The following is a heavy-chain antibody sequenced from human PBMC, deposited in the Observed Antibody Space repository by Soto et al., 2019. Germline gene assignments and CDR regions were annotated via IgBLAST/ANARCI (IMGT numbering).Heavy chain of an antibody. CDR3: AHSGYNSGWYWGDDAFDI. D-gene: IGHD6-19*01. J-gene: IGHJ3*02. V-gene: IGHV2-5*02. CDR2: IYWDDDK. CDR1: GFSLSTSGVG. Sequence: QITLKESGPTLVKPTQTLTLTCTFSGFSLSTSGVGVGWIRQPPGKALEWLALIYWDDDKRYSPSLKSRLTXXKXXSKNQVVLTMTNMDPVDTATYYCAHSGYNSGWYWGDDAFDIWGQGTMVTVSS.